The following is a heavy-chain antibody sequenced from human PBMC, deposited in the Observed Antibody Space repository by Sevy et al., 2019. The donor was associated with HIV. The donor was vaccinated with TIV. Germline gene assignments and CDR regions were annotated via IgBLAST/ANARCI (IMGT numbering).Heavy chain of an antibody. D-gene: IGHD1-26*01. J-gene: IGHJ6*02. Sequence: GGSLRLSCIGSGFSFSYYGIHWVRQAPGKGLDWVALISHDGINEYYADSVKGRFTISRDNSKNTVYLEMNSLRNEDTAIYFCANTYSGSYSHSYLYALDVWGQGTTVSVSS. CDR3: ANTYSGSYSHSYLYALDV. V-gene: IGHV3-30*18. CDR1: GFSFSYYG. CDR2: ISHDGINE.